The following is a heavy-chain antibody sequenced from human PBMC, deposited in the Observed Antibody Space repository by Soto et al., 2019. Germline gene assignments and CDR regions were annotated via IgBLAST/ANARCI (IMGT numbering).Heavy chain of an antibody. J-gene: IGHJ4*02. V-gene: IGHV1-58*01. CDR3: ARGLGLYYFDY. Sequence: GASVKVSCKASGFTFTSSAVQWVRQARGQRLEWIGWIVVGSGNTKYSQKFQGRVTITRDTSASTAYMELSSLRSEDTAVYYCARGLGLYYFDYWGQGTLVTVSS. CDR1: GFTFTSSA. CDR2: IVVGSGNT. D-gene: IGHD1-26*01.